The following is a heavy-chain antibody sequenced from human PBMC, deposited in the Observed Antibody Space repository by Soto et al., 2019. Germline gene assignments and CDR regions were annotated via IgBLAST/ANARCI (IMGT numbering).Heavy chain of an antibody. CDR3: VRGPDYEGYFDY. CDR2: IILSFGTP. D-gene: IGHD3-22*01. Sequence: SVKVSCKASGTTFSNFAIGWVRQAPGQGLEWMGGIILSFGTPNYGQKFQGRVTISVDESMTTAYMELRGLRSEDTAVYYCVRGPDYEGYFDYWGQGTLVTVSS. J-gene: IGHJ4*02. CDR1: GTTFSNFA. V-gene: IGHV1-69*13.